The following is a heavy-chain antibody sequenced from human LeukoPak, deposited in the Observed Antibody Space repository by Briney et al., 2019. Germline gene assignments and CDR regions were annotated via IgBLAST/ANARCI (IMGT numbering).Heavy chain of an antibody. J-gene: IGHJ4*02. CDR1: GFTFSDYY. V-gene: IGHV3-11*04. CDR3: ARAAVAGTESGY. D-gene: IGHD6-19*01. CDR2: ISSSGSTI. Sequence: PGGSLRLSCAASGFTFSDYYMSWIRQAPGKGLEWVSYISSSGSTIYYADSVQGRFTISRDNTKNSLYLQMNSLRAEDTAVYYCARAAVAGTESGYWGQGTLVTVSS.